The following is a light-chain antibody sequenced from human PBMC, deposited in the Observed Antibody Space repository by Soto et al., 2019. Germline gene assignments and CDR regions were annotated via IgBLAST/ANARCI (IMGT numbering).Light chain of an antibody. CDR2: DAS. CDR1: QSIASY. CDR3: QQYGSSSPWT. V-gene: IGKV3-11*01. Sequence: EIVLTQSPATLSLSPGERATLSCRASQSIASYLAWYQHRPGQAPRLLVYDASKRATDIPARFSGSGSGTDFTLTISSLQPDDFASYHCQQYGSSSPWTFGQGTKVEIK. J-gene: IGKJ1*01.